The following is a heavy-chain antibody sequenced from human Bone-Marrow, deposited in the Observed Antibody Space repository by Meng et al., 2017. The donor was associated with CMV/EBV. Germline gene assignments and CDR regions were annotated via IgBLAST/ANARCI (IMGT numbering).Heavy chain of an antibody. CDR3: ARHGINLADIVVVPAAPKGWFDP. D-gene: IGHD2-2*01. CDR1: GGSISSSSSY. CDR2: IYYSGST. J-gene: IGHJ5*02. V-gene: IGHV4-39*01. Sequence: SETLSLTCTVSGGSISSSSSYWGWVRQPPGKGLEWIGSIYYSGSTYYNPSLKSRVTISVDTSKNQFSLKLSSVTAADTAVYYCARHGINLADIVVVPAAPKGWFDPWGQGTLVTVSS.